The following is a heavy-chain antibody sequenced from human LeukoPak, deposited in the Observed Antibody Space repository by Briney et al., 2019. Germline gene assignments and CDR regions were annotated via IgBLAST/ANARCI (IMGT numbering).Heavy chain of an antibody. Sequence: GGSLRLSCATSGFTFSSDPMNWVRQAPGKGLEWVSHIRSGGDNIHYADSVRGRFTISRDNAKNSLYLQMNSLRVEDTAVYFCVRDAQFAFDIWGQGTMVTGSS. V-gene: IGHV3-48*01. CDR2: IRSGGDNI. CDR3: VRDAQFAFDI. J-gene: IGHJ3*02. D-gene: IGHD5-24*01. CDR1: GFTFSSDP.